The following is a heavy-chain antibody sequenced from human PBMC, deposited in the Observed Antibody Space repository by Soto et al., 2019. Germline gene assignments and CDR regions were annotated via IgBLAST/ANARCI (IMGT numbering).Heavy chain of an antibody. CDR2: ISSSSSYI. Sequence: GGSLRLSCAASGFTFSSYSMNWVRQAPGKGLEWVSSISSSSSYIYYADSVKGRFTISRDNAKNSLYLQMNSLRAEDTAVYYCAAAMNYCAKTDRSTGYSWFDCWGQGTLVTVSS. CDR3: AAAMNYCAKTDRSTGYSWFDC. J-gene: IGHJ5*01. D-gene: IGHD3-9*01. CDR1: GFTFSSYS. V-gene: IGHV3-21*01.